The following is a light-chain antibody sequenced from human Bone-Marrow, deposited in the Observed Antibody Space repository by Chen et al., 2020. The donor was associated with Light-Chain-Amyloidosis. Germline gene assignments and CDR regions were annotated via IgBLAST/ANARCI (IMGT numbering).Light chain of an antibody. V-gene: IGKV3-20*01. Sequence: EILLTQSPVPLSLSPGEGANLSCRASQTISSNYLTWYQQKFGQAPRLLIYGSSSRATGIPDRFTGSGSGTDFTLTINRLEPEDFAMYYCQQYGTSPLTFGGGTKVEIK. J-gene: IGKJ4*01. CDR1: QTISSNY. CDR3: QQYGTSPLT. CDR2: GSS.